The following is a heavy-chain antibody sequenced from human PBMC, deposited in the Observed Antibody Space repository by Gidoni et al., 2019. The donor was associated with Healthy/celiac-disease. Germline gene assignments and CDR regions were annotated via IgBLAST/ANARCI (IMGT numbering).Heavy chain of an antibody. CDR1: GFTFSAYY. CDR2: ISSSGSTI. J-gene: IGHJ4*02. Sequence: QVQLVESGGGLVKPGGSLRRSCAAPGFTFSAYYMSWIRPAPGKGLEWVSSISSSGSTIYYAASVKGRFTISRDNAKHSLYLQMNSLRAEDTAVYYCARTGSSGYYLYYFDYWGQGTLVTVSS. CDR3: ARTGSSGYYLYYFDY. V-gene: IGHV3-11*01. D-gene: IGHD3-22*01.